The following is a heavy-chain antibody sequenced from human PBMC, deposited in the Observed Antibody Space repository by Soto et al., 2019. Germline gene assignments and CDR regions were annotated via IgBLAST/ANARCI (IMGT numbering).Heavy chain of an antibody. CDR3: ARIRDLAYSSSWYFGY. CDR1: GFSLSNARMG. CDR2: IFSNDEK. V-gene: IGHV2-26*01. D-gene: IGHD6-13*01. Sequence: EYAPTLVNPTETLTLTCTVSGFSLSNARMGVSWIRQPPGKALEWLAHIFSNDEKSYSTSLKSRLTISKDNSKSQVVLTMTNMDPVDTATYYCARIRDLAYSSSWYFGYWGQGTLVTV. J-gene: IGHJ4*02.